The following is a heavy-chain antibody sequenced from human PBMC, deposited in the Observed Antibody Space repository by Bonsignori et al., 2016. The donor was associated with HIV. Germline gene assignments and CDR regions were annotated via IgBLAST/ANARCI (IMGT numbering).Heavy chain of an antibody. V-gene: IGHV1-8*01. D-gene: IGHD3-10*01. CDR1: GYTFTSYD. CDR3: ARAGPLGFGESTAYYMDV. CDR2: MNPNSGNT. Sequence: ASVKVSCKASGYTFTSYDINWVRQATGQGLEWMGWMNPNSGNTGYAQKFQGRVTMTRNTSISTAYMELSSLRSEDTAVYYCARAGPLGFGESTAYYMDVWGKGTTVTVSS. J-gene: IGHJ6*03.